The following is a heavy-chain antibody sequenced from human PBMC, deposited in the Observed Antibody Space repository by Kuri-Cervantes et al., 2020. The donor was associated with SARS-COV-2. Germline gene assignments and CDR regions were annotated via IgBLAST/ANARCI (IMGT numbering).Heavy chain of an antibody. D-gene: IGHD1-26*01. CDR1: GFTVSSNY. CDR3: AKEIRATTRFDAFDI. CDR2: IYSGGST. V-gene: IGHV3-53*01. Sequence: GESLKISCAASGFTVSSNYMSWVRQAPGKGLEWVSVIYSGGSTYYADSVKGRFTIPRDNSKNTLYLQMNSLRAEDTAVYYCAKEIRATTRFDAFDIWGQATMVTVSS. J-gene: IGHJ3*02.